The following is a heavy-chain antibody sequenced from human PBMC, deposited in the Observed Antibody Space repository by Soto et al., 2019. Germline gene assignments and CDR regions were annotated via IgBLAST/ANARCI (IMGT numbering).Heavy chain of an antibody. CDR3: ARAEYSSSSGTYYYYGMDV. V-gene: IGHV1-69*01. CDR2: IIPIFGTA. J-gene: IGHJ6*02. D-gene: IGHD6-6*01. Sequence: QVQLVQSGAVVKKPGSSVKVSCKASGGTFSSYAISWVRQAPGQGLEWMGGIIPIFGTANYAQKFQGRVTITADESTSTAYMELSSLRSEDTAVYYCARAEYSSSSGTYYYYGMDVWGQGTTVTVSS. CDR1: GGTFSSYA.